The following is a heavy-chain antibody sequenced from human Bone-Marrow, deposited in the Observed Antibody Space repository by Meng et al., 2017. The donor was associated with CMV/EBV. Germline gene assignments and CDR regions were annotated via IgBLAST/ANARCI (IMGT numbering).Heavy chain of an antibody. CDR3: AKGQEMATISAFDI. CDR1: GFTVSSTY. Sequence: GESLKISCAASGFTVSSTYMSWVRQAPGKGLEWVSVIYSGGNIYQRDSLKGRFTISRDNSKNTVHLQMNSLRAEDTAVYYCAKGQEMATISAFDIWGQGTMVTVSS. D-gene: IGHD5-24*01. CDR2: IYSGGNI. J-gene: IGHJ3*02. V-gene: IGHV3-53*01.